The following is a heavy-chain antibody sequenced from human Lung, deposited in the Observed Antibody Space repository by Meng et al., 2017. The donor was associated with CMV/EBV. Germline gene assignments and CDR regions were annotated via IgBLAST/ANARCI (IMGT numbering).Heavy chain of an antibody. V-gene: IGHV3-48*03. CDR1: AFTFSSYE. CDR2: ITSFGSTI. D-gene: IGHD3-10*01. J-gene: IGHJ4*02. CDR3: AREDYGSGSLSD. Sequence: SCAASAFTFSSYEMNWVRQAPGKGLEWVSYITSFGSTIHYADSVKGRFTISRDNAKNLLFLQMNSLRAEDTGVYYCAREDYGSGSLSDWGQGPLVTVSS.